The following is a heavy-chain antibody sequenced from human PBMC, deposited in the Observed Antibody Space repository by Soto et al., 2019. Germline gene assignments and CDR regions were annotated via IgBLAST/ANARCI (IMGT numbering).Heavy chain of an antibody. CDR3: AKDVGYCTNGVCIYNRFDP. D-gene: IGHD2-8*01. CDR2: ISYDGNNI. CDR1: GFTFTSYG. J-gene: IGHJ5*02. V-gene: IGHV3-30*18. Sequence: GGSLRLSCAASGFTFTSYGIHWVRQAPGKALEWVAVISYDGNNIYYGDSVQGRFTISRDNSKNTIYLQMNSLRAEDTAVYYCAKDVGYCTNGVCIYNRFDPCGQGTLVNVSS.